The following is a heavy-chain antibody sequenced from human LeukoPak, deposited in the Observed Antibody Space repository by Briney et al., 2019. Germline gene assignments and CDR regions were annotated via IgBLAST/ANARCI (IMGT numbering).Heavy chain of an antibody. CDR1: GYSISSGYY. CDR2: INHSGST. CDR3: ARDRSYCSSTSCYTRWFDP. Sequence: SETLSLTCAVSGYSISSGYYWGWIRRPPGKGLEWIRSINHSGSTYYNPSLLSRVTISLDTSKNQFSLKLSTVAAADTAVYYCARDRSYCSSTSCYTRWFDPWGQGTLVTVSS. J-gene: IGHJ5*02. V-gene: IGHV4-38-2*02. D-gene: IGHD2-2*02.